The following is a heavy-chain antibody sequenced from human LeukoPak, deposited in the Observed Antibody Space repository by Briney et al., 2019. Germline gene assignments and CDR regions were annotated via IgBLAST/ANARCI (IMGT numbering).Heavy chain of an antibody. CDR1: GFTFDDYA. V-gene: IGHV3-9*01. Sequence: GGSLRLSCAASGFTFDDYAMHWVRHAPVKGLEWVSGISWNSGSIGYADSVKGRFTISRDNAKNSLYLQMNSLRAEDTALYSCAKYGGSSGWWYFDYCVQGTQATVPS. CDR3: AKYGGSSGWWYFDY. D-gene: IGHD6-19*01. J-gene: IGHJ4*02. CDR2: ISWNSGSI.